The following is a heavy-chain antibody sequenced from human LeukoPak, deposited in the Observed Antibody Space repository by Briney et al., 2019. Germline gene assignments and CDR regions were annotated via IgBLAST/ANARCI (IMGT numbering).Heavy chain of an antibody. CDR1: AFTFMNYP. CDR3: AKVIPSSGWPFDY. D-gene: IGHD6-19*01. Sequence: GGSLRLSCAASAFTFMNYPMTWVRQAPGKGLEWVSVISGRGDTTYYADSVKGRFTISRDNSKSTLYLQMNSLRAEDTALYYCAKVIPSSGWPFDYWGQGTLSPSPQ. V-gene: IGHV3-23*01. J-gene: IGHJ4*02. CDR2: ISGRGDTT.